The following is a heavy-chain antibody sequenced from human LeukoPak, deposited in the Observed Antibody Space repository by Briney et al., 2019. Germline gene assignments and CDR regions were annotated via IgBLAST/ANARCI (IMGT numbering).Heavy chain of an antibody. J-gene: IGHJ3*02. Sequence: ASVKVSCKASVYTFTSYGISWVRQAPGQGLEWMGWISAYNGNTNYAQKLQGRVTMTTDTSTSTAYMELRSLRADDTAVYYCARDKPYSSGWYDAFDIWGQGTMVTVSS. CDR3: ARDKPYSSGWYDAFDI. V-gene: IGHV1-18*01. CDR1: VYTFTSYG. D-gene: IGHD6-19*01. CDR2: ISAYNGNT.